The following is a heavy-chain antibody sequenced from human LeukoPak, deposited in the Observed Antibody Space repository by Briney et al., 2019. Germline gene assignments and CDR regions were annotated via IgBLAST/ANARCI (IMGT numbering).Heavy chain of an antibody. J-gene: IGHJ4*02. CDR3: ARDDYSNYGHY. V-gene: IGHV4-38-2*02. Sequence: PSETLSLTCAVSGYSIISGYHWAWTRQPPGKGLEWIGSIYYGGTNYKPSLRGRVTILMDTSKNQFSLELRSVTAADTAVYFCARDDYSNYGHYWGQGKLVTVSS. CDR1: GYSIISGYH. CDR2: IYYGGT. D-gene: IGHD4-11*01.